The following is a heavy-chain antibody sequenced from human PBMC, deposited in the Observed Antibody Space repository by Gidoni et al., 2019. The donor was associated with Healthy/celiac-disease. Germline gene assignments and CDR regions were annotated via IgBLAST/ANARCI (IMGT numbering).Heavy chain of an antibody. CDR3: AKGVVVQHYYYYYMDV. Sequence: EVQLLESGGGLVQPGGSLRLSCAASGFTFSSYAMSWVRQAPGKGLEWVSAISGSGGSTYYADSVKGRFTISRDNSKNTLYLQMNSLRAEDTAVYYCAKGVVVQHYYYYYMDVWGKGTTVTVSS. V-gene: IGHV3-23*01. J-gene: IGHJ6*03. CDR2: ISGSGGST. D-gene: IGHD2-2*01. CDR1: GFTFSSYA.